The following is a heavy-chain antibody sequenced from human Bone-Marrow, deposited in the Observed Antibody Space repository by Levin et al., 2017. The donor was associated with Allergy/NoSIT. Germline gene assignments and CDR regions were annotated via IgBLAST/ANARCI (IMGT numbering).Heavy chain of an antibody. CDR1: GFIFGDYF. J-gene: IGHJ3*02. CDR2: ISSTGDRL. Sequence: LSLSCAASGFIFGDYFMSWIRQAPGKGLEWVSYISSTGDRLYYADSVRGRFTISRDNAKHSLYLQMINLKAEDAAVYFCARIFGSEETFDIWGQGTLVTVSS. V-gene: IGHV3-11*01. D-gene: IGHD3-3*01. CDR3: ARIFGSEETFDI.